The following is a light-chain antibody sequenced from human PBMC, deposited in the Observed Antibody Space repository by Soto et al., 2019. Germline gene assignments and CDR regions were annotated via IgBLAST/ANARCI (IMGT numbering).Light chain of an antibody. Sequence: EIVLTQSPGSLSLSPGERATLSCRAGQTISNNYLAWYLQKPGQAPKVLIHAASGRTTGIPDRFRGSGSGTDFTLTISRVEPEDFAVYYCQQYGRSLPITFGQGTRLEI. CDR3: QQYGRSLPIT. CDR1: QTISNNY. V-gene: IGKV3-20*01. J-gene: IGKJ5*01. CDR2: AAS.